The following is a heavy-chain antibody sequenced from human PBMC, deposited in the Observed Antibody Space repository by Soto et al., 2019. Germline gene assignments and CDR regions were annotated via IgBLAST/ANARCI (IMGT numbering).Heavy chain of an antibody. CDR3: AKKGLGSLSTYCSTGDFHYAFDI. V-gene: IGHV3-23*01. CDR2: ISGGGDGT. D-gene: IGHD2-8*01. CDR1: GFTFGNYA. J-gene: IGHJ3*02. Sequence: EVQLLESGGGLVQPGGSLRLSCAASGFTFGNYAMIWVRQAPWKGLEWVSTISGGGDGTYYADSVRGRFTISRENSRNTVYLQMNSLRAEDTAVYYCAKKGLGSLSTYCSTGDFHYAFDIWGQGTMVTVSS.